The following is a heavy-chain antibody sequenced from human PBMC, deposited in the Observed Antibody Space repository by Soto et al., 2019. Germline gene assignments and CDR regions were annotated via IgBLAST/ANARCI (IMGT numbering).Heavy chain of an antibody. CDR1: GLTFNRYW. CDR3: AREFCSGGNCYTYYFDP. V-gene: IGHV3-74*01. D-gene: IGHD2-15*01. CDR2: INTDGTNS. Sequence: DVQLVETGGGIVPPGGSLRLSCAASGLTFNRYWMHWVRHAPGKGLVWVSHINTDGTNSNYADSVKGRSTISRDNSKSTLFLQMNSLRDDDTAVYYCAREFCSGGNCYTYYFDPWGQGIPVTVSS. J-gene: IGHJ5*02.